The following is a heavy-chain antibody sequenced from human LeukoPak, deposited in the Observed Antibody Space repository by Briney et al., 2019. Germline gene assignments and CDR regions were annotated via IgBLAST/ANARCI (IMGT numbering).Heavy chain of an antibody. V-gene: IGHV1-18*01. CDR2: ISAYNGNT. CDR1: GYTFTSYG. D-gene: IGHD4-17*01. J-gene: IGHJ3*02. CDR3: ARDSGFTTVTPGAFDI. Sequence: ASVKVSCKASGYTFTSYGISWVRQAPGQGLEWMGWISAYNGNTNYAQKLQGRVTMTTDTSTSTAYMELSRLRSDDTAVYYCARDSGFTTVTPGAFDIWGQGTMVTVSS.